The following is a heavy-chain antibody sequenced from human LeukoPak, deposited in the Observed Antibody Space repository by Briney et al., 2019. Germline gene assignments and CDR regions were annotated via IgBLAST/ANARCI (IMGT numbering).Heavy chain of an antibody. J-gene: IGHJ4*02. V-gene: IGHV3-7*01. CDR1: GFTFSSYW. D-gene: IGHD2-15*01. Sequence: GGSLRLSCAASGFTFSSYWMSWVRQAPGKGLEWVANIKQDGSEKYYEDSVKGRFTISRDNAKNSLYLQMNSLRAEDTAVYYCARAFGGFTRHTTAYFDYWGQGTLVTVSS. CDR3: ARAFGGFTRHTTAYFDY. CDR2: IKQDGSEK.